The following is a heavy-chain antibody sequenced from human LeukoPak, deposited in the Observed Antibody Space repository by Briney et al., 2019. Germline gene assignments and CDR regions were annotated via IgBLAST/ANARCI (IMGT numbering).Heavy chain of an antibody. CDR2: IRSKTYGGTT. J-gene: IGHJ4*02. D-gene: IGHD4-23*01. V-gene: IGHV3-49*04. CDR1: GFTFGDYA. CDR3: TRDPLNYGGNLDY. Sequence: GGSLRLSCTGSGFTFGDYAMSWVRRAPGKGLEWVGFIRSKTYGGTTEYAASVKGRFTISRDDSKSIAYLQMNSLKTEDTAVYYCTRDPLNYGGNLDYWGQGTLVTVSS.